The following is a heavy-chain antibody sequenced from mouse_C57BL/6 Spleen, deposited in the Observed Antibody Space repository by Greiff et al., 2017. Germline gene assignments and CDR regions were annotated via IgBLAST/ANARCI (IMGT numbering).Heavy chain of an antibody. V-gene: IGHV1-15*01. J-gene: IGHJ3*01. CDR1: GYTFTDYE. CDR3: TRESTMVPFAY. Sequence: VQLQQSGAELVRPGASVTLSCKASGYTFTDYEMHWVKQTPVHGLEWIGAIDPETGGTAYNQKFKGKAILTADKSSSTAYMELRSLTSEDSAVYYCTRESTMVPFAYGGQGTLVTVSA. D-gene: IGHD2-2*01. CDR2: IDPETGGT.